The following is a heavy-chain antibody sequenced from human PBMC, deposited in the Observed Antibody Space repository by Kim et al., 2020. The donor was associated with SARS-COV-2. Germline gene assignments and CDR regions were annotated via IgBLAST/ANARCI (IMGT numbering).Heavy chain of an antibody. D-gene: IGHD2-2*01. J-gene: IGHJ6*02. V-gene: IGHV3-30*04. CDR2: ISYDGSNK. CDR1: GFTFSSYA. CDR3: ARERVVVVPAAMENYYYYYGMDV. Sequence: GGSLRLSCAASGFTFSSYAMHWVRQAPGKGLEWVAVISYDGSNKYYADSVKGRFTISRDNSKNTLYLEMNSLRAEDTAVYYCARERVVVVPAAMENYYYYYGMDVWGQGTTVTVSS.